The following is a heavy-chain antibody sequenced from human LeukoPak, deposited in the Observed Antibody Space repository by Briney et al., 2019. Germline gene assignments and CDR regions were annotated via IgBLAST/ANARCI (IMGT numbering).Heavy chain of an antibody. CDR2: ISYDGSNK. Sequence: TGGSLRLSCGASGFTFSSYSMNWVRQAPGKGLEWVAVISYDGSNKYYADSVKGRFTISRDNSKNTLYLQMNSLRAEDTAVYYCARFGDYYGSGSLRTGYFDYWGQGTLVTVSS. CDR3: ARFGDYYGSGSLRTGYFDY. J-gene: IGHJ4*02. D-gene: IGHD3-10*01. CDR1: GFTFSSYS. V-gene: IGHV3-30*03.